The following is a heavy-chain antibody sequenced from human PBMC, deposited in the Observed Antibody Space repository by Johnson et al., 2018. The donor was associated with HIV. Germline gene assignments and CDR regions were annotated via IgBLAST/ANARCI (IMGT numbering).Heavy chain of an antibody. CDR1: GFTFNNYA. Sequence: VQLVESGGGVVLPGGSLRLSCAASGFTFNNYAMNWVRQTPGKGLEWVSGINWHGGSTGYADSVKGRFTISRDNTKNSVYLQMNSLRVEDTAFYYCARDGWEQRGETVGDGFDIWGQGTMVTVSS. D-gene: IGHD1-26*01. CDR2: INWHGGST. J-gene: IGHJ3*02. CDR3: ARDGWEQRGETVGDGFDI. V-gene: IGHV3-20*04.